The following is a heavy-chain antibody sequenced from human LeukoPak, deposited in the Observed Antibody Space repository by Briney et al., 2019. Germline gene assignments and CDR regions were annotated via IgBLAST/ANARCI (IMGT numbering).Heavy chain of an antibody. CDR3: APGDYYDSSGYYPTGENY. CDR1: GGTFSSYA. J-gene: IGHJ4*02. D-gene: IGHD3-22*01. V-gene: IGHV1-69*13. Sequence: SVKVSCKASGGTFSSYAISWVRQAPGQGLEWMGGIIPIFGTANYAQKFQGRVTITADESTSTAYMELSSLRSEDTAVYYCAPGDYYDSSGYYPTGENYWGQGTLVTVSS. CDR2: IIPIFGTA.